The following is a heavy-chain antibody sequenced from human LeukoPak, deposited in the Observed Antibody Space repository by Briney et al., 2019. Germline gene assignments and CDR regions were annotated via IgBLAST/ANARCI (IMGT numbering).Heavy chain of an antibody. J-gene: IGHJ4*02. CDR2: IYYSGRT. CDR1: GGSISSGGYY. V-gene: IGHV4-31*03. Sequence: SETLSLICTVSGGSISSGGYYWSWIRQHPGKGLEWIGFIYYSGRTYYNPSLKSRVTFSVDTSKNQFSLKLSSVNAADTAVYYCARAVYDYIWGSYRFDYWGQGTLVTVSS. CDR3: ARAVYDYIWGSYRFDY. D-gene: IGHD3-16*02.